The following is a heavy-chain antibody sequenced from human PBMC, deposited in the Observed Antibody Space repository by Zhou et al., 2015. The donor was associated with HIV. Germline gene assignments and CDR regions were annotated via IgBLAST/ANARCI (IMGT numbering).Heavy chain of an antibody. D-gene: IGHD1-1*01. Sequence: QVLLVQSGAEVKKPGASVKVSCKTSGYAFTYYAISWVRQAPGQGLEWMGWINADNGKTNYAQKFQGRVTLTTDRSTRTAYMELRTLRSDDAAIYYCARATTPQPSLSSFQTWGQGTLISVSS. CDR3: ARATTPQPSLSSFQT. J-gene: IGHJ1*01. CDR1: GYAFTYYA. V-gene: IGHV1-18*01. CDR2: INADNGKT.